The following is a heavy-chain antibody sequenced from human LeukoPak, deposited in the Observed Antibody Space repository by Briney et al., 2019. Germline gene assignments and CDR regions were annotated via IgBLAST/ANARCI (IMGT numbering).Heavy chain of an antibody. Sequence: PSETLSLTRTVSGGSISSGSYYWSWIRQPAGKGLEWIGRIYTSGSTNYNPSLKSRVTISVDTSKNQFSLKLSSVTAADTAVYYCARDEGGNSAWGQGTLVTVSS. J-gene: IGHJ5*02. V-gene: IGHV4-61*02. CDR3: ARDEGGNSA. CDR2: IYTSGST. D-gene: IGHD4-23*01. CDR1: GGSISSGSYY.